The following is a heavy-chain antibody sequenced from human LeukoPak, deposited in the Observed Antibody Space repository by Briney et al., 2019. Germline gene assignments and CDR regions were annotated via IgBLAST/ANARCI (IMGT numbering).Heavy chain of an antibody. CDR1: GYTFTSYG. V-gene: IGHV1-2*02. CDR2: INPNSGGT. D-gene: IGHD6-13*01. Sequence: PGASVKVSCKASGYTFTSYGISWVRQAPGQGLEWMGWINPNSGGTNYAQKFRGRVTMTRDTSISTAYMELSRLRSDDTAVYYCARGDSSRPDPWGQGTLVTVSS. CDR3: ARGDSSRPDP. J-gene: IGHJ5*02.